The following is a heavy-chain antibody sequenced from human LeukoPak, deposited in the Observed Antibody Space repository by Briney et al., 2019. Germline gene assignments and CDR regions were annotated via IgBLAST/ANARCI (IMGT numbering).Heavy chain of an antibody. Sequence: SETLSLTCTVSGGSISSSSYYWGWIRQPPGKGLEWIGSIYYSGSTYYNPSLKSRVTISVDTSKNQFSLKLSSVTAADTAVYYCAKVFSYSSGWYDGGFDYWGQGTLVTVSS. CDR1: GGSISSSSYY. D-gene: IGHD6-19*01. CDR3: AKVFSYSSGWYDGGFDY. CDR2: IYYSGST. J-gene: IGHJ4*02. V-gene: IGHV4-39*01.